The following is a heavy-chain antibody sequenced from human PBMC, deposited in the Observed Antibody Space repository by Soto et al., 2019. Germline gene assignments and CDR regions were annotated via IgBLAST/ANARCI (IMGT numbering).Heavy chain of an antibody. CDR2: IIPIFGTA. CDR1: GGTFSSYA. CDR3: ARLGSSSSVDYYYYGMDV. D-gene: IGHD6-6*01. J-gene: IGHJ6*02. Sequence: QVQLVQSGAEVKKPGSSVKVSCKASGGTFSSYAISWVRQAPGQGLEWMGGIIPIFGTANYAQKFQGRVTITADXXTXTXXMELSSLRSEDTAVYYCARLGSSSSVDYYYYGMDVWGQGTTVTVSS. V-gene: IGHV1-69*12.